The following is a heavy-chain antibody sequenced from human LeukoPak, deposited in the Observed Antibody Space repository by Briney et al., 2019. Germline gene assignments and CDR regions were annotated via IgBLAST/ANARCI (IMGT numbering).Heavy chain of an antibody. V-gene: IGHV4-59*08. D-gene: IGHD3-3*01. Sequence: SETLSLTCTVSGGSINSYYWSWIRQPPGKGPEWIGYIYYSGSTNYNPSLKSRVTISVDTSKNQFSLKLSSVTAADTAVYYCARGPYVLRFLEWSFGAFDIWGQGTMVTVSS. CDR1: GGSINSYY. CDR3: ARGPYVLRFLEWSFGAFDI. CDR2: IYYSGST. J-gene: IGHJ3*02.